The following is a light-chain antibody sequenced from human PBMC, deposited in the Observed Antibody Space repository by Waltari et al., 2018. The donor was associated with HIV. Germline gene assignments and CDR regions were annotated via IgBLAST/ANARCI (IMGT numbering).Light chain of an antibody. V-gene: IGKV3-11*01. CDR3: QHRTTWPPT. CDR2: DAS. Sequence: EIVLTQSPAILSVSPGETATLSCRASPSVQEFLACYQRRPGQVPRLVVYDASKRAAGVPDRFSGSGFGTDFTLTISGLEPEDVAFYYCQHRTTWPPTFGGGTRVEIE. CDR1: PSVQEF. J-gene: IGKJ4*01.